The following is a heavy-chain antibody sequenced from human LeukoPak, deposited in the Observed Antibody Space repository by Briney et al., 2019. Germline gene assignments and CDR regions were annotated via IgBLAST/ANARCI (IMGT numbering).Heavy chain of an antibody. D-gene: IGHD1-7*01. CDR2: ISGDGGST. J-gene: IGHJ4*02. V-gene: IGHV3-43*02. CDR1: GFTFDDYA. CDR3: AKELFNWNYGALGFDY. Sequence: GGSLRLSCAASGFTFDDYAMHWVRQAPGKGLEWISLISGDGGSTYYADSVKGRFTISRDNSKNSLYLQMNSLRTEDTALYYCAKELFNWNYGALGFDYWGQGTLVTVSS.